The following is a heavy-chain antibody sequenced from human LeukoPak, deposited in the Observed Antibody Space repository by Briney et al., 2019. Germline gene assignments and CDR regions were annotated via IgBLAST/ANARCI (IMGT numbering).Heavy chain of an antibody. V-gene: IGHV4-61*01. Sequence: PSETLSLICSVSGGSISSSNYYWSWIRQPPGKGLEWIGYIYYSGSTNYNPSLKSRVTISVDTSKNQFSLKLSSATAADTAVYYCAIYDGSAYYYGSGSFGYWGQGTLVTVSS. D-gene: IGHD3-10*01. J-gene: IGHJ4*02. CDR1: GGSISSSNYY. CDR3: AIYDGSAYYYGSGSFGY. CDR2: IYYSGST.